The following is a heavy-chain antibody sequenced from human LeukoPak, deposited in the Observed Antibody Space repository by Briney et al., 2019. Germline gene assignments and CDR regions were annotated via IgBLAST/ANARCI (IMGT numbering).Heavy chain of an antibody. V-gene: IGHV1-2*02. Sequence: EASVKVSCETSGYTFTAYYVHWVRQAPGQGLELMGWINPNSGGTIYAQTFQGRVTMTRDTSISTAYMELRRLRSDDTAIYYGSRSGINYYASGGEWGQGTLVTVPS. J-gene: IGHJ4*02. D-gene: IGHD3-10*01. CDR3: SRSGINYYASGGE. CDR2: INPNSGGT. CDR1: GYTFTAYY.